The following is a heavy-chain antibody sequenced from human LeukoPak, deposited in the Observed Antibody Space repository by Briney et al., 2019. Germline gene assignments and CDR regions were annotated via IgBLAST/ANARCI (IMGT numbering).Heavy chain of an antibody. CDR1: GGSISSDF. J-gene: IGHJ6*03. D-gene: IGHD1-26*01. CDR3: AGGHSGSSAKILYYYYMDV. CDR2: VYTSGGT. V-gene: IGHV4-4*07. Sequence: SETLSLTCTVSGGSISSDFWSWIRQPAGKGLEWIGRVYTSGGTNYNPSLKSRVTISIDTAKNQISLKVRSVTAADTAIYYCAGGHSGSSAKILYYYYMDVWGKGTTVTVSS.